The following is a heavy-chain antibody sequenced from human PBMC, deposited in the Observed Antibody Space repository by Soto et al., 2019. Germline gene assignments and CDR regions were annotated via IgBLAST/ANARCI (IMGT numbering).Heavy chain of an antibody. D-gene: IGHD3-22*01. CDR1: GYTFTSYG. V-gene: IGHV1-18*01. CDR3: ATNPYGSRGRDYYYYGMDV. Sequence: ASVKVSCKASGYTFTSYGISWVRQAPGQGLEWMGWISAYNGNTNYAQKLQGRVTMTTDTSTSTASMELRSLRSDDTAVYYCATNPYGSRGRDYYYYGMDVGGQGTTVTVSS. CDR2: ISAYNGNT. J-gene: IGHJ6*02.